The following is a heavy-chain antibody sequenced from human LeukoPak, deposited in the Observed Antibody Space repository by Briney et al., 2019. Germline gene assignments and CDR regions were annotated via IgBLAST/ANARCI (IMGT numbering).Heavy chain of an antibody. Sequence: GESLKISCNASGCSFTSDLIGWVRPIPWKGLEWIGIVYPGDSETRHRPSLQGQGTISADTAISTAYLQWSSLKASDTAMYYCARRYYYDSSGYYLAHDAFDIWGQGTMVTVSS. CDR1: GCSFTSDL. CDR2: VYPGDSET. J-gene: IGHJ3*02. CDR3: ARRYYYDSSGYYLAHDAFDI. V-gene: IGHV5-51*01. D-gene: IGHD3-22*01.